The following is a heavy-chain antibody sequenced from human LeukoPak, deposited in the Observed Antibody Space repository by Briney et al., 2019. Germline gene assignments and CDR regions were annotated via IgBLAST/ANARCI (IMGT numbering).Heavy chain of an antibody. CDR1: GSRFTSYW. J-gene: IGHJ4*02. D-gene: IGHD2-2*01. Sequence: GASLQISCQGSGSRFTSYWIGWVRRLPGKGLEWMGIIYPGDSDTRYSPSFQGQVTISADKSISTAYLQWSSLQASDTAMYYCARHGSTTSDDYWGQGTLVTVSS. V-gene: IGHV5-51*01. CDR3: ARHGSTTSDDY. CDR2: IYPGDSDT.